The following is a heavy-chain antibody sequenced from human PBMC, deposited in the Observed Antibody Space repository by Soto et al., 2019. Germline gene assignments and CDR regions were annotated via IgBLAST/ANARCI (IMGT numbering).Heavy chain of an antibody. Sequence: QVQLQESGPGLVKPSQTLSLTCTVSGGSISSGGYYWSWIRQHPGKGLEWIGYIYYSGSTYFNPSLKSRGTISVDTSKNQSSLKLSSVTAADTAVYYCASRGYSYGFSLGMDVWGQGTTVTVSS. V-gene: IGHV4-31*03. CDR3: ASRGYSYGFSLGMDV. CDR2: IYYSGST. D-gene: IGHD5-18*01. CDR1: GGSISSGGYY. J-gene: IGHJ6*02.